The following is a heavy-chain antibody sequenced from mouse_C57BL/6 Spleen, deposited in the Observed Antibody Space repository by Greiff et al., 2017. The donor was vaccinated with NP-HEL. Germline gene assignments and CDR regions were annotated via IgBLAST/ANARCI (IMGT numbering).Heavy chain of an antibody. CDR3: TRGGNYGKNYAMDY. V-gene: IGHV5-9-1*02. D-gene: IGHD2-1*01. Sequence: EVQGVESGEGLVKPGGSLKLSCAASGFTFSSYAMSWVRQTPEKRLEWVAYISSGGDYIYYADTVKGRFTISRDNARNTLYMQMSSLKSEDTAMYYCTRGGNYGKNYAMDYWGQGTSVTVSS. CDR1: GFTFSSYA. J-gene: IGHJ4*01. CDR2: ISSGGDYI.